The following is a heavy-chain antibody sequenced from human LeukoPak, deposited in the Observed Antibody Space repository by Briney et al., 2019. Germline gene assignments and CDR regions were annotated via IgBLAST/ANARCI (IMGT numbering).Heavy chain of an antibody. Sequence: ASVKVSCKASGYTFTSYYMHWLRQAPGQGLEWMGIINPSGGSTSYAQKFQGRVTMTRDTSTSTVYMELSSLRSEDTAVYYCARAGIGVPRAHNWFDPWGQGNLVTVSS. CDR3: ARAGIGVPRAHNWFDP. V-gene: IGHV1-46*01. J-gene: IGHJ5*02. D-gene: IGHD3-10*01. CDR2: INPSGGST. CDR1: GYTFTSYY.